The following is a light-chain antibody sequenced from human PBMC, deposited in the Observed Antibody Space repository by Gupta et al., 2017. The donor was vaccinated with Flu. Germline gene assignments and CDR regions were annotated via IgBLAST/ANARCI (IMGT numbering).Light chain of an antibody. J-gene: IGLJ2*01. V-gene: IGLV1-40*01. CDR1: SSNIGAYYD. CDR3: QSYDSSLSAVV. Sequence: QSVPKQPPSVSGAPGQRVPISSTGSSSNIGAYYDVHWYQHPPGTAPKLLIFGNTNRPSGVPNRFSGSKSGTSASLVITGLQAGDEADYYCQSYDSSLSAVVFGGGTKLTVL. CDR2: GNT.